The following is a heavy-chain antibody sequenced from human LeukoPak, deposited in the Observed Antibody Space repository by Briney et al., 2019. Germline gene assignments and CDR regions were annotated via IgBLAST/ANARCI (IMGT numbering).Heavy chain of an antibody. CDR2: ISASANST. CDR3: GRGPSCTSASCYVIGALDI. D-gene: IGHD2-2*01. Sequence: GGSLRLSCAASGFTFDIYAMTWVRQAPGKGPDWVSGISASANSTYYADSVKGRFIISRDNSKNTLYLQMNSLRVDDMAVYYCGRGPSCTSASCYVIGALDIWGLGTTVTVSS. CDR1: GFTFDIYA. J-gene: IGHJ3*02. V-gene: IGHV3-23*01.